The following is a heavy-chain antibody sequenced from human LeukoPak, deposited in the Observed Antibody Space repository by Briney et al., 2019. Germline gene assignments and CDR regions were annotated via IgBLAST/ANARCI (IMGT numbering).Heavy chain of an antibody. CDR3: ARGLYDYVWGSYRYTPIDY. CDR2: IEQDGSAK. J-gene: IGHJ4*02. CDR1: GFTFSSYW. V-gene: IGHV3-7*01. D-gene: IGHD3-16*02. Sequence: PGGSLRLSCAASGFTFSSYWMSWVRQAPGKGLEWVASIEQDGSAKHYVDSVKGRFTISRDNAKNSLSLEMNSLRDEDTAVYYCARGLYDYVWGSYRYTPIDYWGQGTLVTVSS.